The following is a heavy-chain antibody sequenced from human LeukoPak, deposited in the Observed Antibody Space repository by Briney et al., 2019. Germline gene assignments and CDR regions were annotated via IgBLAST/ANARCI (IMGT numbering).Heavy chain of an antibody. CDR1: GFTFSSYE. CDR2: ISSSGSTI. J-gene: IGHJ6*04. CDR3: ARDVLLWFGESPYYYYGMDV. Sequence: GGSLRLSCAASGFTFSSYEMNWVRLAPGKGLEWVSYISSSGSTIYYADSVKGRFTISRDNAKNSLYLQMNSLRAEDTAVYYCARDVLLWFGESPYYYYGMDVWGKGTTVTVSS. D-gene: IGHD3-10*01. V-gene: IGHV3-48*03.